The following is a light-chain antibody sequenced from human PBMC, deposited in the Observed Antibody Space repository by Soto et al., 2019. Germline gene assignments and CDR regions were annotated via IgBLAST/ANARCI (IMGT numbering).Light chain of an antibody. CDR3: MQSTHLPPT. Sequence: DVAVSLTPLALSVAPGQPTHIPSNYIPIFLHITGETYLFRYLQKPGQSPRLLIYEVSTRVSGVPDRFSGSGSGTDFTLEISRVETDDVGIYYCMQSTHLPPTFGQGTRLEIK. V-gene: IGKV2-29*01. CDR2: EVS. J-gene: IGKJ5*01. CDR1: PIFLHITGETY.